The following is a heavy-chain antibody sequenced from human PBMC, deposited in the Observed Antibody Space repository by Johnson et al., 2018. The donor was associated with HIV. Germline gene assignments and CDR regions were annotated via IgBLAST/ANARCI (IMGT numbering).Heavy chain of an antibody. D-gene: IGHD4-17*01. CDR2: ISWDGGST. CDR1: GFTVSSNY. CDR3: AKGRDGDSDAFDI. Sequence: VQLVESGGGLVQPGGSLRLSCAASGFTVSSNYMSWVRQAPGKGLEWVSLISWDGGSTYYADSVKGRFTISRDNSKNSLYLQMNSLRTEDTALYYCAKGRDGDSDAFDIWGQGTMVTVSS. V-gene: IGHV3-43*02. J-gene: IGHJ3*02.